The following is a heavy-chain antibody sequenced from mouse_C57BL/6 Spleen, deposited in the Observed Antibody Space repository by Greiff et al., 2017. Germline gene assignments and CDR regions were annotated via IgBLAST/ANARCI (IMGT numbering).Heavy chain of an antibody. CDR3: AREGYYYGSSPAY. D-gene: IGHD1-1*01. Sequence: QVKLQQPGAELVKPGASVKLSCKASGYTFTSYWLHWVKQRPGRGLEWIGRIDPNSGGTKYNEKFKSKATLTVGKPASTAYMQLSSLTSEDSAVYYCAREGYYYGSSPAYWGQGTLVTVSA. V-gene: IGHV1-72*01. CDR1: GYTFTSYW. J-gene: IGHJ3*01. CDR2: IDPNSGGT.